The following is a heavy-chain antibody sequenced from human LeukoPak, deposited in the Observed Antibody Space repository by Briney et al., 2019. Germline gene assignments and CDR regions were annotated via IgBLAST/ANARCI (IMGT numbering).Heavy chain of an antibody. V-gene: IGHV3-21*01. D-gene: IGHD2-2*01. CDR1: GFTFSSSA. CDR3: AKEKWGYCSSTSCQIGDY. CDR2: INNVGSHI. J-gene: IGHJ4*02. Sequence: GGSLRLSCAASGFTFSSSAMNWVRQAPGKGLEWVSSINNVGSHIYYADSVKGRFTISRDNAKNSLYLQMNSLRAEDTAVYYCAKEKWGYCSSTSCQIGDYWGQGTLVTVSS.